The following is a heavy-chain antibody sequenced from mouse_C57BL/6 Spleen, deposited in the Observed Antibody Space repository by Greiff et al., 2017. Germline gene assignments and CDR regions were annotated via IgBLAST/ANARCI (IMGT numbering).Heavy chain of an antibody. V-gene: IGHV1-52*01. D-gene: IGHD1-1*01. CDR3: ARSAGGSPWFAY. CDR2: IDPSDSET. CDR1: GYTFTSYW. J-gene: IGHJ3*01. Sequence: QVQLQQPGAELVRPGSSVKLSCKASGYTFTSYWMHWVKQRPIQGLEWIGNIDPSDSETHYNQKFKDKATLTVDQSSRTAYMQRSILTSEDSAVYYCARSAGGSPWFAYWGQGTLVTVSA.